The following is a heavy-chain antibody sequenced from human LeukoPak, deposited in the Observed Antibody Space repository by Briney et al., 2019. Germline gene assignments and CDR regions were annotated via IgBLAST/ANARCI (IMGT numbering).Heavy chain of an antibody. D-gene: IGHD6-19*01. CDR3: ARELTLAVAGGRSGLWGKVAPTTTRREYYFDH. J-gene: IGHJ4*02. CDR1: GGSISSYY. Sequence: SETLSLNCTVSGGSISSYYWSWIRQPPRKELKWIGYINYSGSTNYNPSHTSRVTISVDTSKNQFSLRLTSVTAADTAVYYCARELTLAVAGGRSGLWGKVAPTTTRREYYFDHWGQGTLVTVSS. V-gene: IGHV4-59*01. CDR2: INYSGST.